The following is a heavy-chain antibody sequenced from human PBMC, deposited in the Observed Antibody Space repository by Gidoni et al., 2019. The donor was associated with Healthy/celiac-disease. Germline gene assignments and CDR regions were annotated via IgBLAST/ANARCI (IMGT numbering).Heavy chain of an antibody. V-gene: IGHV3-21*01. CDR3: ARGDDYGDDYGMDV. J-gene: IGHJ6*02. D-gene: IGHD4-17*01. Sequence: EVQLVESGGGLVKPGGSLRLSCAASGFPFSSYSMNWVRQAPGKGLEWVSSISSSSSYIYYADSVKGRFTISRDNAKNSLYLQMNSLRAEDTAVYYCARGDDYGDDYGMDVWGQGTTVTVSS. CDR2: ISSSSSYI. CDR1: GFPFSSYS.